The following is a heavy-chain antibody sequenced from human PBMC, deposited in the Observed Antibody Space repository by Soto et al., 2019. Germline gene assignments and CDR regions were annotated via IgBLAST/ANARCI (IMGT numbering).Heavy chain of an antibody. J-gene: IGHJ5*02. CDR3: ARSIASPQHNWFDP. V-gene: IGHV5-10-1*01. CDR1: GYSFTSYW. D-gene: IGHD2-2*01. CDR2: IDPSDSYT. Sequence: GESLKISCQGSGYSFTSYWISWVRQMPGKGLEWMGRIDPSDSYTNYSPSFQGHGTISADKSISTAYLQWSSLKASDTAMYYCARSIASPQHNWFDPWGQGTLVTVSS.